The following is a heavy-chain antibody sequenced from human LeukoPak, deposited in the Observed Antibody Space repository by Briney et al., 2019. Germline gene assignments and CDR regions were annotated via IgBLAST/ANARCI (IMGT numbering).Heavy chain of an antibody. J-gene: IGHJ4*02. Sequence: PGGSLRLSCAASGFTFSSYGMTWVRQAPGKGLEWVSGISGSSGGTYYPDSVKGRFTISRDNSKNTLYLQMNRLRAEDTAVYYCVTGRLTGDHWGQGTLVTVSS. V-gene: IGHV3-23*01. CDR3: VTGRLTGDH. CDR1: GFTFSSYG. CDR2: ISGSSGGT. D-gene: IGHD7-27*01.